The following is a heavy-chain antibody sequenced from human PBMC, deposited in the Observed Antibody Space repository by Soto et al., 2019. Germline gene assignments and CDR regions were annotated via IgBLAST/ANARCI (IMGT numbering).Heavy chain of an antibody. D-gene: IGHD3-9*01. Sequence: SEALSLTCTVSGRSISSSSYYWGWIHQPPGKGLEWIGSIYYSGSTYYNPSLKSRVTISVDTSKNQSSLKLSSVTAADTAVYYCASGYDILTGYPRGDYYGMDVWGQGTTVT. CDR1: GRSISSSSYY. CDR3: ASGYDILTGYPRGDYYGMDV. CDR2: IYYSGST. J-gene: IGHJ6*02. V-gene: IGHV4-39*01.